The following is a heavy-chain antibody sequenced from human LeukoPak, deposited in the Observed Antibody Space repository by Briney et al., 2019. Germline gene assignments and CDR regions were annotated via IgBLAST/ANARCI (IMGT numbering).Heavy chain of an antibody. CDR3: TRVRLGASTRYFDY. V-gene: IGHV3-72*01. CDR2: IKNNANSYST. Sequence: PGGSLRLSCAASGFTFSDHYMDWVRQAPGKGLEWVGRIKNNANSYSTQYAASVQGRFTISRDDSENSLYLQLNSLQTDDTAVYSCTRVRLGASTRYFDYWGQGTLVTVSS. J-gene: IGHJ4*02. D-gene: IGHD1-26*01. CDR1: GFTFSDHY.